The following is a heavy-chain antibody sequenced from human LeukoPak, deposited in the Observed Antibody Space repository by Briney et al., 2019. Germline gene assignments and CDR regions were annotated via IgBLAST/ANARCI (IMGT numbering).Heavy chain of an antibody. D-gene: IGHD4-17*01. CDR1: GISFDDYA. V-gene: IGHV3-9*01. CDR2: ISWNSGSI. Sequence: GRSLRLSCAASGISFDDYAMHWVRHAPGKGLEWVSGISWNSGSIGYADSVKGRFTISRDNAKNSLYLQMNSLRAEDTALYYCAKATVTDVGYFDYWGQGTLVTVSS. J-gene: IGHJ4*02. CDR3: AKATVTDVGYFDY.